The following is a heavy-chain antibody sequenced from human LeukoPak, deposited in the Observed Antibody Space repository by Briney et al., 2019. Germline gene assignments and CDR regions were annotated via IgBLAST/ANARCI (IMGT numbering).Heavy chain of an antibody. CDR1: GYTFTSYG. J-gene: IGHJ4*02. D-gene: IGHD3-9*01. CDR2: MNPNSGNT. Sequence: ASAKVSCKASGYTFTSYGISWVRQATGQGLEWMGWMNPNSGNTGYAQKFQGRVTMTRNTSISIAYMELSSLRSDDTAVYYCARATGKDVLTGRKLDNWGQGTLVTVSS. CDR3: ARATGKDVLTGRKLDN. V-gene: IGHV1-8*02.